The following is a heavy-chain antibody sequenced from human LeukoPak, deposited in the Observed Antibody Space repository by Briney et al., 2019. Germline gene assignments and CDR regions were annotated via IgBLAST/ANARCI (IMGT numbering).Heavy chain of an antibody. CDR3: ARVGYDSSGYYSTGAFDI. Sequence: PSETLSLTCTVSGYSISSGYYWGWIRQPPGKGLEWIGSIYHSGSTYYNPSLKSRVTISVDTSKNQFSLKLSSVIAADTAVYYCARVGYDSSGYYSTGAFDIWGQGTMVTVSS. CDR1: GYSISSGYY. CDR2: IYHSGST. V-gene: IGHV4-38-2*02. D-gene: IGHD3-22*01. J-gene: IGHJ3*02.